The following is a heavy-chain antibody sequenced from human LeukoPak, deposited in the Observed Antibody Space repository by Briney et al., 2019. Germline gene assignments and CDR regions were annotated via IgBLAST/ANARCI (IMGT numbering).Heavy chain of an antibody. CDR2: IYYSGST. Sequence: KPSETLSLTCTVSGGSISSSSYYWGWISQPPGKGLEWIGSIYYSGSTYYNPSLKSRVTISVDTSKNQFSLKLSSVTAADTAVYYCARHMRGRYCSSTSCYTIPPLDYWGQGTLVTVSS. V-gene: IGHV4-39*01. CDR1: GGSISSSSYY. D-gene: IGHD2-2*02. J-gene: IGHJ4*02. CDR3: ARHMRGRYCSSTSCYTIPPLDY.